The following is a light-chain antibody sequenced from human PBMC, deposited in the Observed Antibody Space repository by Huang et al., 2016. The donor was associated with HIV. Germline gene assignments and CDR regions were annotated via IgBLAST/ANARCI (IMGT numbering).Light chain of an antibody. J-gene: IGKJ3*01. CDR3: QQRFT. Sequence: EIVLTQSPATLSLSPGGRATLSCRASRNISSFLAWYQQVAGQAPRLLMYGASNRATGIPARFSGSGSGTDFTLTINNLEPGDFAVYYCQQRFTFGPGTKVDIK. CDR2: GAS. CDR1: RNISSF. V-gene: IGKV3-11*01.